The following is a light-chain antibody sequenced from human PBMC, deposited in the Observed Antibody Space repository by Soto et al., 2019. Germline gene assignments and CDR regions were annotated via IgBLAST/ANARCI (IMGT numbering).Light chain of an antibody. CDR3: SSYTSSGTWVV. Sequence: QSVLTQPPSVSGSPGQSVTISCTGTSSDVGGYNRVSWYQQPPGTAPKLMIYEVSNRPSGVPDRFSGSKSGNTASLTISGLQAEDEADYYCSSYTSSGTWVVFGGGTKLTVL. V-gene: IGLV2-18*02. CDR1: SSDVGGYNR. CDR2: EVS. J-gene: IGLJ2*01.